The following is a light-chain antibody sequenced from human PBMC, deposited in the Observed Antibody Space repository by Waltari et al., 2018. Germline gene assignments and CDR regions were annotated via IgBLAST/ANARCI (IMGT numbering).Light chain of an antibody. CDR1: QPITTW. CDR3: QQYSSFWT. CDR2: DAS. V-gene: IGKV1-5*01. Sequence: DIQMTQSPSTLSASVGDRVTITCRASQPITTWGAWYQQKPGQAPHLLIYDASRLEFGVPTRFGGSGSGTEFTLTISSLRPDDFATYYCQQYSSFWTFGQGTKVEIK. J-gene: IGKJ1*01.